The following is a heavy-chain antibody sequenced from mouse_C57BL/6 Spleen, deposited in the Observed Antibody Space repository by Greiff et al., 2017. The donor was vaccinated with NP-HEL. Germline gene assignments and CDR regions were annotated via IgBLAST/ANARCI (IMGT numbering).Heavy chain of an antibody. CDR1: GFDIKNTY. J-gene: IGHJ4*01. CDR3: ARWYYGSSYYAMDY. CDR2: IDPANGNT. V-gene: IGHV14-3*01. D-gene: IGHD1-1*01. Sequence: EVQLQQSVAELVRPGASVKLSCTASGFDIKNTYMHWVKQRPEQGLEWIGRIDPANGNTKYAPKFQGKATLTADKSSNTAYLQLSSLTSEDTAIYYCARWYYGSSYYAMDYWGQGTSVTVSS.